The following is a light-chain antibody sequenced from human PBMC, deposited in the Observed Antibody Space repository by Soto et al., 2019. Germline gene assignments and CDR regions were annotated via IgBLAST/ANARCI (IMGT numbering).Light chain of an antibody. J-gene: IGLJ2*01. Sequence: QSALTQPPSVSGSPGQSVTISCTGTKEVASYNRVSWYQQTPGTSPKLLIYDVTKRASGIPDRFSGSKSGNTASLPISGLHTDDEGDYYCGLYTIAETVVLGGGTKLTVL. CDR1: KEVASYNR. CDR2: DVT. CDR3: GLYTIAETVV. V-gene: IGLV2-18*01.